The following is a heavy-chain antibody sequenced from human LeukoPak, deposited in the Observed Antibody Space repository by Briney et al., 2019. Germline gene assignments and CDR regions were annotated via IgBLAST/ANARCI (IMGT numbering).Heavy chain of an antibody. CDR1: GGSISSYY. CDR2: IYYSGSA. CDR3: ARLSVIVGAALEYYYYYMDV. V-gene: IGHV4-59*12. D-gene: IGHD1-26*01. Sequence: SETLPLTCTVSGGSISSYYWSWIRQPPGKGLEWIGYIYYSGSANYNPSLKSRVTISADKSKNQVSLKLTSVTAADTAVYYCARLSVIVGAALEYYYYYMDVWGQGTTVTVSS. J-gene: IGHJ6*03.